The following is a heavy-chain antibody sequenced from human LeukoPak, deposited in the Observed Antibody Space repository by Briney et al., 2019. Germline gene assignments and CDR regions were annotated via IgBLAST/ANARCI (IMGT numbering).Heavy chain of an antibody. CDR1: GFTFSSYG. J-gene: IGHJ4*02. CDR3: AKDFGETVWFGELNYFDY. Sequence: GGSLRLSCAASGFTFSSYGMNWVRQAPGKGLEWVSAISGSGGSTYYADSVKGRFTISRDNSKNTLYLQMNSLRAEDTAVYYCAKDFGETVWFGELNYFDYWGQGTLVTVSS. D-gene: IGHD3-10*01. V-gene: IGHV3-23*01. CDR2: ISGSGGST.